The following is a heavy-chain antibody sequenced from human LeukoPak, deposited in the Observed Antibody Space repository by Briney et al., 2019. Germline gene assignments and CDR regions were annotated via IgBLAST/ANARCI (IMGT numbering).Heavy chain of an antibody. CDR3: AKDLGVGVADLDY. D-gene: IGHD6-19*01. CDR2: IWYDGSDK. J-gene: IGHJ4*02. Sequence: GGSLRLSCAASGFTFSSHGMHWVRQAPGKGLEWVAVIWYDGSDKYYADSVKGRFTISRDNSQNTLYLQMNSLRTEDTAVYYCAKDLGVGVADLDYWGQGTLVTVSS. CDR1: GFTFSSHG. V-gene: IGHV3-30*02.